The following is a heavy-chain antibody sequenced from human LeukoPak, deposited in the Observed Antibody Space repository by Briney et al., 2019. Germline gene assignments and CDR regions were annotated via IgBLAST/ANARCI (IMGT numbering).Heavy chain of an antibody. V-gene: IGHV5-51*01. J-gene: IGHJ3*02. Sequence: GDSLKISCKGSGYSFTSYWIGWVRQMPGKGLEWMGIIYPGDSDTRYSPSFQGQVTISADKSISTAYLQWSSLKASDTAMYYCARIKLRLSEWLADAFDIRGQGTMVTVSS. CDR3: ARIKLRLSEWLADAFDI. CDR2: IYPGDSDT. CDR1: GYSFTSYW. D-gene: IGHD3-3*01.